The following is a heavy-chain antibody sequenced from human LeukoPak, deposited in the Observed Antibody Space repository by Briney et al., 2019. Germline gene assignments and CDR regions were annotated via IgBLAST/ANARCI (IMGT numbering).Heavy chain of an antibody. V-gene: IGHV4-39*07. CDR2: IYHSGST. CDR1: GGSISSSSYY. J-gene: IGHJ4*02. D-gene: IGHD3-10*01. Sequence: PSETLSLTCTVSGGSISSSSYYWGWIRQPPGKGLEWIGSIYHSGSTYYNPSLKSRVTISVDTSKNQFSLKLSSVTAADTAVYYCARDSVSNYYGSGSYSPYYFDYWGQGTLVTVSS. CDR3: ARDSVSNYYGSGSYSPYYFDY.